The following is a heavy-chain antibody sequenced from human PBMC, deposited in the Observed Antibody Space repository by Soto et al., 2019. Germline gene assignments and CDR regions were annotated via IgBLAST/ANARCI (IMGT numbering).Heavy chain of an antibody. V-gene: IGHV4-61*03. D-gene: IGHD7-27*01. J-gene: IGHJ6*02. CDR1: GDSVTSGSYY. Sequence: SESLSLTRIVSGDSVTSGSYYWTWLRQPPGKGLEWIGYISYTGRTKYNPSLQSRVTISVDTSKNDFSLNLSSVTAADTAVYFCAREWGLLPYYVMNVWGHGTAVTVSS. CDR2: ISYTGRT. CDR3: AREWGLLPYYVMNV.